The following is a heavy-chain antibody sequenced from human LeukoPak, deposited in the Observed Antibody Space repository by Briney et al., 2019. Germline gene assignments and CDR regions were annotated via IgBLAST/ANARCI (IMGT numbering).Heavy chain of an antibody. D-gene: IGHD6-19*01. V-gene: IGHV4-34*01. CDR3: ATYSTGFDI. J-gene: IGHJ3*02. Sequence: PSETLSLTCAVYGGSFSDYYGTWISQPPGKGLEWIGEINHRGSTHYNPSLKSRVTISVDTSKKQFSLKLSSVTAADTAVYYCATYSTGFDIWGHGRVATVSS. CDR2: INHRGST. CDR1: GGSFSDYY.